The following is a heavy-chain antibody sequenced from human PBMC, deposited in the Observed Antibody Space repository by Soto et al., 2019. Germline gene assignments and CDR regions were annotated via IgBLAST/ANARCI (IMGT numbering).Heavy chain of an antibody. CDR1: GGSFSGYY. J-gene: IGHJ4*02. V-gene: IGHV4-34*01. Sequence: KTSETLSLTCAVYGGSFSGYYWSWIRQPPGKGLEWIGEINHSGSTNYNPSLKSRVTISVDTSKNQFSLKLSSVTAADTAVYYCARVAPYCSGGSCYSRSLYYFHYWGQGTLVTVSS. CDR2: INHSGST. CDR3: ARVAPYCSGGSCYSRSLYYFHY. D-gene: IGHD2-15*01.